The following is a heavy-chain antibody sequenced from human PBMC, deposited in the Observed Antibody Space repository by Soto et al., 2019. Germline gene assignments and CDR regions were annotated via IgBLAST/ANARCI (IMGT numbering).Heavy chain of an antibody. CDR2: INGDGASL. Sequence: EVRLEEAGGGFVQPGGSLRVSCSGSGFIFSSFWMHWVRQGPGKGLEWVSRINGDGASLAYADSVKGRFSISRDNVKNTLHLQMNSLGAADTAVYFCAREGSLGMDVWGRGTTVPVSS. V-gene: IGHV3-74*03. D-gene: IGHD3-10*01. CDR3: AREGSLGMDV. CDR1: GFIFSSFW. J-gene: IGHJ6*02.